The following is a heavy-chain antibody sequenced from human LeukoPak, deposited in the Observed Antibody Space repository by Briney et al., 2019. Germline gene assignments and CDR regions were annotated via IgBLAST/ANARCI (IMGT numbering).Heavy chain of an antibody. CDR1: GYSISSGYY. D-gene: IGHD6-19*01. J-gene: IGHJ4*02. Sequence: PSETLSLTCAVSGYSISSGYYWGWIRQPPGKGLEWIGSIYHSGSTYYNPSLKSRVTISVDTPKNQFSLKLSSVTAADTAVYYCAREDGYSSGWGEYWGQGTLVTVSS. CDR2: IYHSGST. CDR3: AREDGYSSGWGEY. V-gene: IGHV4-38-2*02.